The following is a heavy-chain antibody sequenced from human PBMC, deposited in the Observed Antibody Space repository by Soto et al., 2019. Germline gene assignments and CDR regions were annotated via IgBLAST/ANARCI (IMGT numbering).Heavy chain of an antibody. D-gene: IGHD3-9*01. V-gene: IGHV1-18*01. J-gene: IGHJ4*02. CDR2: ISAKKGNT. CDR3: ARADDDILTGYPFYFDS. Sequence: QVQLVQSGAEVGKPGASVKVSCKASGYTFTNYDITWVRQAPGQGLEWMGRISAKKGNTNYAQKLQGRVTMTTDTSTTTAYMELRSLRSDDTAMYYCARADDDILTGYPFYFDSWGQGTLVTVSS. CDR1: GYTFTNYD.